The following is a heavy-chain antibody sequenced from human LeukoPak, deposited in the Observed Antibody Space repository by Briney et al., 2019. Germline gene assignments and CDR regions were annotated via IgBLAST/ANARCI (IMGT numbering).Heavy chain of an antibody. D-gene: IGHD3-22*01. CDR2: ISGSGGST. CDR3: AKDNYYDSSGYYFL. J-gene: IGHJ4*02. V-gene: IGHV3-23*01. CDR1: GFTFSSYS. Sequence: PGGSLRLSCAASGFTFSSYSMNWVRQAPGKGLEWVSAISGSGGSTYYADSVKGRFTISRDNSKNTLYLQMNSLRAEDTAVYYCAKDNYYDSSGYYFLWGQGTLVTVSS.